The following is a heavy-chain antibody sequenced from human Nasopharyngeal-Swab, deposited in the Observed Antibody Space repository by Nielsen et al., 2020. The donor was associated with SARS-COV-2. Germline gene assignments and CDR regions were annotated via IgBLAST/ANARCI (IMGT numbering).Heavy chain of an antibody. CDR2: ISCDGSNK. J-gene: IGHJ4*02. Sequence: GGSLRLSCAASGFTFSSYGMHWVRQAPGKGLEWVAVISCDGSNKYYADSVKGRFTISRDNSKNTLYLQMNSLRAEDTAVYYCAKPYSGSYYGYFDYWGQGTLVTVSS. V-gene: IGHV3-30*18. CDR3: AKPYSGSYYGYFDY. D-gene: IGHD1-26*01. CDR1: GFTFSSYG.